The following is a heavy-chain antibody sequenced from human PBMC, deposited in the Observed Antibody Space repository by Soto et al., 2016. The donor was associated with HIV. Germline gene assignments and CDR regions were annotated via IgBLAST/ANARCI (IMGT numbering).Heavy chain of an antibody. Sequence: QVQLVQSGAEVKKPGASVKVSCKASGYTFTAYYMHWVRQAPGQGLEWMGWINPKSGGTNYAQKFQGRVTMTRDTSISTAYMELSRLTSDDSAVYYCARAWTWLQSPPGYWGQGTLITVSS. V-gene: IGHV1-2*02. J-gene: IGHJ4*02. CDR2: INPKSGGT. CDR1: GYTFTAYY. D-gene: IGHD5-12*01. CDR3: ARAWTWLQSPPGY.